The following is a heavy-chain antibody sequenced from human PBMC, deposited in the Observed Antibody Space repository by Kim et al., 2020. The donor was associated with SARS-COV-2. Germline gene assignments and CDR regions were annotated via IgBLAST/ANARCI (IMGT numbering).Heavy chain of an antibody. Sequence: YVDSVKGRFTISRDNAKNSLYLQMNSLRAEDTAVYYCARDLYYYGSGNDYWGQGTLVTVSS. V-gene: IGHV3-7*01. D-gene: IGHD3-10*01. CDR3: ARDLYYYGSGNDY. J-gene: IGHJ4*02.